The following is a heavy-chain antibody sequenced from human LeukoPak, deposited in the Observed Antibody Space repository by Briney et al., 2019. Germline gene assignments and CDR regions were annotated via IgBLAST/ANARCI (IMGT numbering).Heavy chain of an antibody. J-gene: IGHJ4*02. Sequence: AGGSLRLSCAASGFTVSSNYMSWVRQAPGKGLEWVSVIYSGGSTYYADSVKGRFTISRDNAKNTLYLQMNSLRAEDTALYYCTKDLTGELDYWGQGTLVTVSS. CDR2: IYSGGST. V-gene: IGHV3-53*01. CDR1: GFTVSSNY. CDR3: TKDLTGELDY. D-gene: IGHD7-27*01.